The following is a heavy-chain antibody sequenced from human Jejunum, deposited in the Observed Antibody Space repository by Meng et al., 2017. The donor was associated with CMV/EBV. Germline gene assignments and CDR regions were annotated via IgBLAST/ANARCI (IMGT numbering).Heavy chain of an antibody. CDR2: FSYRGGT. CDR1: GGSFRTYY. Sequence: CSVSGGSFRTYYWSWIRQPPGKGLEWIGYFSYRGGTAYHPSLKSRVTISGDTSRNQFSLNLSSVTAADTAVYYCARKWEGQTWFDYWGQGTLVTVSS. V-gene: IGHV4-59*01. J-gene: IGHJ4*02. D-gene: IGHD1-26*01. CDR3: ARKWEGQTWFDY.